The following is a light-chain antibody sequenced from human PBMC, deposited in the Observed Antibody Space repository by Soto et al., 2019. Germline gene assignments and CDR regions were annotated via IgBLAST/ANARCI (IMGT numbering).Light chain of an antibody. J-gene: IGLJ1*01. V-gene: IGLV2-8*01. Sequence: QSVLTQPPSASGSPGQSVTISCTGTSSDVGDNYVSWYQQHLDKAPKLIIYEVSQRPSGVPDRFSGSKSGNTASLTVSGLQTEDEADYYCSADAGSNNFVFGSGTKVTVL. CDR3: SADAGSNNFV. CDR2: EVS. CDR1: SSDVGDNY.